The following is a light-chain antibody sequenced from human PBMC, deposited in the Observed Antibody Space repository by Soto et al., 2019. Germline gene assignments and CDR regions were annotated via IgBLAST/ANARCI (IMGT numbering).Light chain of an antibody. V-gene: IGKV1-27*01. J-gene: IGKJ4*01. CDR3: QKYSGAPPT. Sequence: DIQMTQSPSSLSASVGDRVTITCRASQGISIYLAWYQQKPGKVPKLLIYDASTLQSGVPSRFSGSGSGTDVTLTISGLQPEDVATYYCQKYSGAPPTFGGGTKVEIK. CDR1: QGISIY. CDR2: DAS.